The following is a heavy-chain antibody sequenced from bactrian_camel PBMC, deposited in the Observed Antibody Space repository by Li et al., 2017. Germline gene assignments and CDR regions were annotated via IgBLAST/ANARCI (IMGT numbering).Heavy chain of an antibody. CDR2: ITSLGDTT. V-gene: IGHV3S40*01. CDR3: AAREFLWSDTSLNSGVYMY. J-gene: IGHJ4*01. CDR1: GFSFSRYG. Sequence: DVQLVESGGGSVQAGGSLKLTCAASGFSFSRYGMTWVRQAPGKGLEWVSGITSLGDTTYYADSVKGRFTISRDNAKNTVSLQLNSLIPEDTGMYYCAAREFLWSDTSLNSGVYMYWGQGTQVTVS. D-gene: IGHD2*01.